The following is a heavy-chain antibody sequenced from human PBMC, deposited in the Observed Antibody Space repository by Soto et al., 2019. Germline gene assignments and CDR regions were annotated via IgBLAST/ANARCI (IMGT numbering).Heavy chain of an antibody. CDR1: GGIFSDYA. J-gene: IGHJ3*02. CDR2: ISGSGGST. Sequence: PGGSLRLSCGVSGGIFSDYAMSWVRQAPGKGVEGVSGISGSGGSTYYAASVKGRFTISRDNSNNTLFLQMSGLRADDAAVYYCAKGKWDYTGIAFDIWGQGTMVTVSS. V-gene: IGHV3-23*01. CDR3: AKGKWDYTGIAFDI. D-gene: IGHD1-1*01.